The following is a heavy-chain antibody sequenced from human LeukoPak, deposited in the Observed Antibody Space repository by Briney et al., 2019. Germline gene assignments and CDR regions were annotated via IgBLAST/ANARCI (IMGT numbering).Heavy chain of an antibody. CDR3: ASSGYSGYDLLEDYVY. Sequence: GGSLRLSCAASGFTFSSYSMNWVRQAPGKGLEWVSSISSSSSYIYYADSVNGRYTISRDNAKNSLYLQMNSLRAEDTAVYYCASSGYSGYDLLEDYVYWGQGTLVTVSS. J-gene: IGHJ4*02. CDR2: ISSSSSYI. D-gene: IGHD5-12*01. V-gene: IGHV3-21*01. CDR1: GFTFSSYS.